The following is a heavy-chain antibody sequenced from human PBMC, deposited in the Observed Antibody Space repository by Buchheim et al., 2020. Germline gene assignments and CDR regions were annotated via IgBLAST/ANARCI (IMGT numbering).Heavy chain of an antibody. CDR2: IYYSGST. D-gene: IGHD3-3*02. CDR3: ARTPHFWSGYYLTYFDY. V-gene: IGHV4-39*01. Sequence: QLQLQESGPGLVKPSETLSLTCTVSGGSISSSSYYWGWIRQPPGKGLEWIGSIYYSGSTYYNPSLKSRVPISVDTSKHPFSLKLSSVTAADTAVYYCARTPHFWSGYYLTYFDYWGQGTL. J-gene: IGHJ4*02. CDR1: GGSISSSSYY.